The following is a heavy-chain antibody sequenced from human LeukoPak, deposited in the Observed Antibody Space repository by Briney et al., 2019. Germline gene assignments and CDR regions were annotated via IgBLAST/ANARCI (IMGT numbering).Heavy chain of an antibody. CDR2: ISGSGGST. J-gene: IGHJ4*02. CDR1: GFTFSSYA. CDR3: ATQGSSSGHFDY. Sequence: PGGSLRLSCAASGFTFSSYAMSWVRQAPGKGLEWVSAISGSGGSTYYADSVKGRFTISRDNSKNTLYLQMNSLRAEDTAVYYCATQGSSSGHFDYWGQGTLVTASS. D-gene: IGHD3-22*01. V-gene: IGHV3-23*01.